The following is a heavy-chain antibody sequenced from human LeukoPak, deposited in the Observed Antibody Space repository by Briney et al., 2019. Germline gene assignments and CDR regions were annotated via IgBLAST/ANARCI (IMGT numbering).Heavy chain of an antibody. Sequence: PSETLSLTCAVYGGSFSGYYWSWIRQPPGKGLEWIGEINHSGSTNYNPSLKSRVTISVDTSKNQFSLKLSSVTAADTAVYYCARIYCGGDCYRDYWGQGTLVTVSS. CDR3: ARIYCGGDCYRDY. CDR1: GGSFSGYY. CDR2: INHSGST. J-gene: IGHJ4*02. V-gene: IGHV4-34*01. D-gene: IGHD2-21*02.